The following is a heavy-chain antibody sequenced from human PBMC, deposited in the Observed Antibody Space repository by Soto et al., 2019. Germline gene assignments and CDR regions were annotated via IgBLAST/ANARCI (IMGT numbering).Heavy chain of an antibody. D-gene: IGHD3-9*01. CDR2: ISNSGRII. J-gene: IGHJ6*03. CDR3: VRLLDLYYDTLTDRYKPNGYSYIHV. V-gene: IGHV3-11*01. Sequence: QVQLVESGGGLVKSGGSLRLSCAASGFIFSDYYMSWLRQAPGKGLEWVSHISNSGRIISYAASLKGRFTISRDNAKNSVYLQMNSLRVDEAAVYYCVRLLDLYYDTLTDRYKPNGYSYIHVWGKGTTVTVSS. CDR1: GFIFSDYY.